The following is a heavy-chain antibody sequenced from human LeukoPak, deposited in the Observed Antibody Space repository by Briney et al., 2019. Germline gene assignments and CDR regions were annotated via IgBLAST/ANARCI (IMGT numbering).Heavy chain of an antibody. Sequence: HPGGSLRLSCSASGFTFSSFAMYWVRQAPRKGLEWVSVIYGGGSTYYADSVKGRFTISRDNSKNTLYLQMNSLRAEDTALYYCARISGYSGYGWDYWGQGTLVTVSS. D-gene: IGHD5-12*01. CDR2: IYGGGST. J-gene: IGHJ4*02. CDR3: ARISGYSGYGWDY. V-gene: IGHV3-66*01. CDR1: GFTFSSFA.